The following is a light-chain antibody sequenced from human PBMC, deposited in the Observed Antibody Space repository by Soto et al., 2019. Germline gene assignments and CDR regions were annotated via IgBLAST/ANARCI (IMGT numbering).Light chain of an antibody. CDR1: SSDVGGYRY. CDR2: EVS. V-gene: IGLV2-14*01. J-gene: IGLJ1*01. Sequence: QSALTQPGSVSGSPGQSITISCTGTSSDVGGYRYVSWFQQHPGKAPKLIIYEVSNRPSGVSSRFSGSKSDNTASLTISGLQADDEAGYYCCSYTSTDIPYVFGTGTKVTVL. CDR3: CSYTSTDIPYV.